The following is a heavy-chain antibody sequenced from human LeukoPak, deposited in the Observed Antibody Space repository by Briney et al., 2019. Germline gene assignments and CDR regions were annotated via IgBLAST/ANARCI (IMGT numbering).Heavy chain of an antibody. Sequence: GGSLRLSCVASGFTLSSHWMSWVRQAPGKGLEWVANIKQDGSEKYYVDSVKGRFTISRDNAKNSLYLQMNSLRAEDTAVYYCARDAQLVDAFDIWGQGTMVTVSS. J-gene: IGHJ3*02. CDR2: IKQDGSEK. CDR1: GFTLSSHW. V-gene: IGHV3-7*01. D-gene: IGHD2-15*01. CDR3: ARDAQLVDAFDI.